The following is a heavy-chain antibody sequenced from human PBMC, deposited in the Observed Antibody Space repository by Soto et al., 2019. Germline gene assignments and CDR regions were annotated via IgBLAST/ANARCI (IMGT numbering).Heavy chain of an antibody. CDR2: ISYDGSNK. Sequence: QVQLVESGGGVVQPGRSLRLSCAASGFIFTSYAMHWVRQAPGKGLEWVAVISYDGSNKYYADSVKGRFTISRDYSKNTLYLQMNGLGAEDTAVYYCAREHGNGDYWGQGTLVTVSS. CDR1: GFIFTSYA. V-gene: IGHV3-30-3*01. CDR3: AREHGNGDY. J-gene: IGHJ4*02. D-gene: IGHD1-1*01.